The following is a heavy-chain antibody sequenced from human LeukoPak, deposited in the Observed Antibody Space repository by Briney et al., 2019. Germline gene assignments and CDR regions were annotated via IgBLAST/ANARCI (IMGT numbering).Heavy chain of an antibody. CDR3: ARPYNEAGYDFWSGYPFDYYYYYMDV. CDR2: LNTDGSST. CDR1: GFTFSSYW. Sequence: GGSLRLSCAASGFTFSSYWMHWVRQAPGKGLVWVSRLNTDGSSTTYADSVKGRFTISRDNAKNTLYLQMNSLRAEDTAVYYCARPYNEAGYDFWSGYPFDYYYYYMDVWGKGTTVTVSS. D-gene: IGHD3-3*01. V-gene: IGHV3-74*01. J-gene: IGHJ6*03.